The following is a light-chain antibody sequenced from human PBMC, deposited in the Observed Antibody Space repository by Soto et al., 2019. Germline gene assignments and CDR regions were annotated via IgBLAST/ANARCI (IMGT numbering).Light chain of an antibody. CDR2: GNN. Sequence: QSVLTQPPSASGTPGQRVTISCSGSSSNIGSNTVNWYQQLPGTAPKLLIYGNNQRPSGVPDRFSGSKSGTSASLAISGLHSEDEADYYCAAWDDSLTADVFGTGTKLTVL. CDR1: SSNIGSNT. CDR3: AAWDDSLTADV. J-gene: IGLJ1*01. V-gene: IGLV1-44*01.